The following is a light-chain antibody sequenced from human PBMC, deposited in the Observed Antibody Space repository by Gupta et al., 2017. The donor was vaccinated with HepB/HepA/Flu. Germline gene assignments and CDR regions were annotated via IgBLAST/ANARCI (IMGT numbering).Light chain of an antibody. CDR3: QQYGSSPLST. CDR1: QSLNSNY. CDR2: GAS. Sequence: TVLMQSPGTLSLSPGERGTLTCRASQSLNSNYLACYQQKQGQAPRLLIYGASIRSTGISDMFSGSGAATEVTRTISRLGHEDFAGSYSQQYGSSPLSTFGQGTXLEIK. V-gene: IGKV3-20*01. J-gene: IGKJ2*01.